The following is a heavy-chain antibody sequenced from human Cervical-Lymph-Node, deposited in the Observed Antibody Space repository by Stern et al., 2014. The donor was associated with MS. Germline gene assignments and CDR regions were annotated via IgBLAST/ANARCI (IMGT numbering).Heavy chain of an antibody. CDR3: ARDVGSWYYYYYGMDV. Sequence: QVQLMQSGAEVKKPGASVKVSCKASGYTFTSYAMHWVRQAPGQRLEWMGWINAGNGNTKYSQKFQGRVTITRDTSASTAYMELSSLRSEDTAVYYCARDVGSWYYYYYGMDVWGQGTTVTVSS. CDR2: INAGNGNT. CDR1: GYTFTSYA. V-gene: IGHV1-3*01. D-gene: IGHD6-13*01. J-gene: IGHJ6*02.